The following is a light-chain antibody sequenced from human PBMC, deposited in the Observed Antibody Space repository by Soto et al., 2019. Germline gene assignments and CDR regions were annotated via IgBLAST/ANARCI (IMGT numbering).Light chain of an antibody. CDR2: GTF. CDR3: LQYFIYTRT. V-gene: IGKV1-6*01. CDR1: QDIRTE. Sequence: AIQMTQSPSSLSASVGDRVTITCRASQDIRTELGWYQQKPGKAPRLLIYGTFSLQSGVPSRFSGSGSGTDFTLTISSLQPDDFATYYCLQYFIYTRTFGQGTKV. J-gene: IGKJ1*01.